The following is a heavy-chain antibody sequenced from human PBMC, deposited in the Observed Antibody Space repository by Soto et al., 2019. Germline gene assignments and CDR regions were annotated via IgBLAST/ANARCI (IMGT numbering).Heavy chain of an antibody. J-gene: IGHJ2*01. D-gene: IGHD1-26*01. V-gene: IGHV3-43*01. CDR2: ISWDGGST. CDR1: GFTFDDYT. CDR3: AKDKKGVDLLWYSDL. Sequence: GGSLRLSCAASGFTFDDYTMHWVRQAPGKGLEWVSRISWDGGSTNYTDSVKGRFTISRDNSKNSLYLQMNSLRIEDTALYYCAKDKKGVDLLWYSDLWCRGTLVTVSS.